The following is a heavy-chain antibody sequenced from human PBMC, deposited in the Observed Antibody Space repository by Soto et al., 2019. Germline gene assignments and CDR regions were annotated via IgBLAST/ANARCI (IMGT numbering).Heavy chain of an antibody. D-gene: IGHD2-2*03. CDR3: AADHGYCSSTSCYGWGYYYYGMDV. J-gene: IGHJ6*02. Sequence: SVKVSCKASGFTFTSSAMQWVRQARGQRLEWIGWIVVGSGNTNYAQKFQERVTITRDMSTSTAYMELSSLRSEDTAVYYCAADHGYCSSTSCYGWGYYYYGMDVWGQGTTVTVSS. CDR2: IVVGSGNT. V-gene: IGHV1-58*02. CDR1: GFTFTSSA.